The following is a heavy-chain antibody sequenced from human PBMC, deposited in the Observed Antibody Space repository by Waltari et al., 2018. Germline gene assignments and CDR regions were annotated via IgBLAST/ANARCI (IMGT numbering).Heavy chain of an antibody. J-gene: IGHJ5*02. CDR1: GGSFSGYY. CDR3: AGDYGDYDWFDP. CDR2: INHSGST. Sequence: QVQLQQWGAGLLKPSETLSLTCAVYGGSFSGYYWSWIRQPPGKGLEWIGEINHSGSTNYNPSLKSRVTISVDTSKNQFSLKLSSVTAADTAVYYCAGDYGDYDWFDPWGQGTLVTVSS. V-gene: IGHV4-34*01. D-gene: IGHD4-17*01.